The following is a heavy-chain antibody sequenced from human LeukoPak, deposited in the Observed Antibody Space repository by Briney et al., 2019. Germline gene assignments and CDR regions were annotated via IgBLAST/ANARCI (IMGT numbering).Heavy chain of an antibody. V-gene: IGHV3-30*04. CDR1: GFTFSSYA. CDR2: ISYDGTYK. Sequence: GGSLRLSCAASGFTFSSYALHWVRQAPGKGLEWVAIISYDGTYKYYADSVRGRFTISRDNSKNTLYLQMDSLRPEDTAVYYCARDSDRTGGSIIDYWGQGTLVTVSS. CDR3: ARDSDRTGGSIIDY. J-gene: IGHJ4*02. D-gene: IGHD7-27*01.